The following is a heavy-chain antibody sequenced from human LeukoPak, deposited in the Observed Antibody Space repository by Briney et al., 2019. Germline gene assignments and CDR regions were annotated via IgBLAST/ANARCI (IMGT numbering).Heavy chain of an antibody. Sequence: SETLSLTCTVSGGSISSGGYYWSWIRQPPGKGLEWIGYIYHSGSTYYNPSLKSRVTISVDRSKNQFSLKLSSVTAADTAVYYCARPEDDFWSGYQRWGQGTLVTVSS. CDR1: GGSISSGGYY. J-gene: IGHJ4*02. V-gene: IGHV4-30-2*01. CDR2: IYHSGST. D-gene: IGHD3-3*01. CDR3: ARPEDDFWSGYQR.